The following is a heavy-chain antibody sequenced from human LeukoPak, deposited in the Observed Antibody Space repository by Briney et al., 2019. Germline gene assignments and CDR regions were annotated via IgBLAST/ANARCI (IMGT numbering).Heavy chain of an antibody. J-gene: IGHJ4*02. CDR3: ASTVI. CDR2: IKDDGSEK. V-gene: IGHV3-7*05. CDR1: GVTFSDYW. Sequence: PGGSLRLSCAASGVTFSDYWMSWVRQAPGKGLEWVANIKDDGSEKYYVDSVKGRFIISRDDAKNSLYLQMNSLRTDDTAVYYCASTVIWGQGTLVTVSS. D-gene: IGHD2/OR15-2a*01.